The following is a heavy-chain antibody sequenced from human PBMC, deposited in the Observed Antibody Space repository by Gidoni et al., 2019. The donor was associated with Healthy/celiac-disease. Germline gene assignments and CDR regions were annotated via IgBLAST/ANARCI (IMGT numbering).Heavy chain of an antibody. CDR3: ARDPRWYYYGSGSDPTFDY. J-gene: IGHJ4*02. V-gene: IGHV3-33*01. D-gene: IGHD3-10*01. CDR1: GFTFSSHR. CDR2: IWYDGSNK. Sequence: QVQLVESGGGVVQPGRSLRLSCAASGFTFSSHRMHWVRQAPGKGLEWVAVIWYDGSNKYYADSVKGRFTISRDNSKNTLYLQMNSLRAEDTAVYYCARDPRWYYYGSGSDPTFDYWGQGTLVTVSS.